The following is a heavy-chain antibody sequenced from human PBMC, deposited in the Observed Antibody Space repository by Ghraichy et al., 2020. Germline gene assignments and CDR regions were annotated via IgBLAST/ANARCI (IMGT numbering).Heavy chain of an antibody. J-gene: IGHJ4*02. D-gene: IGHD3-22*01. CDR1: GFTFSSNW. CDR3: ARDASGYYS. Sequence: GESLNISCAASGFTFSSNWMSWVRQSPGRGLEWVANIKEDGSEQYYMDSVKGRFTIARDNAKNSLYLQMNSLRAEDTAVYYCARDASGYYSWGQGTLVTVSS. V-gene: IGHV3-7*01. CDR2: IKEDGSEQ.